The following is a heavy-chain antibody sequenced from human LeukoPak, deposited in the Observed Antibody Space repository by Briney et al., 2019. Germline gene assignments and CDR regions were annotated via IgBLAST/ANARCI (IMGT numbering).Heavy chain of an antibody. Sequence: PGGSLRLSCAASGFTFSSYGMHWVRQAPGKGLEWVAVIWYDGSNKYYADSVKGRFTISRDNSKNTLYLQMNSLRAEDTAVYYCVKPSRYYYDSSGYYDYWGQGTLVTVSS. V-gene: IGHV3-33*06. CDR1: GFTFSSYG. J-gene: IGHJ4*02. CDR2: IWYDGSNK. D-gene: IGHD3-22*01. CDR3: VKPSRYYYDSSGYYDY.